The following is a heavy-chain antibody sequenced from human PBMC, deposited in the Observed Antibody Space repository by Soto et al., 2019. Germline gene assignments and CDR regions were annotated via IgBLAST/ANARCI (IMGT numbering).Heavy chain of an antibody. J-gene: IGHJ6*02. CDR3: ERDRCTTDKCYTHHFDV. D-gene: IGHD2-8*01. V-gene: IGHV1-18*04. Sequence: QVQLVQSGGEVTKPGASVKVSCTSSGYTFTSYGVSWGRQAPGQGLEWLGWISVYTGNTKQAQKFQDRVSLTTEASTGTASLELLSLRSDDTAVYYCERDRCTTDKCYTHHFDVVGQGTTVTVSS. CDR1: GYTFTSYG. CDR2: ISVYTGNT.